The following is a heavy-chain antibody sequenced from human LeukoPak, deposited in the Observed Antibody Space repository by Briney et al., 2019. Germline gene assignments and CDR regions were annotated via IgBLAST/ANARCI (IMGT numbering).Heavy chain of an antibody. Sequence: SETLSLTCTVSGGSISSSSYFWGWIRQPPGKGLEWIGNIHNSGGTHHNPSLKSRVTISVDTSKNQFSLKLSSVTAADTAVYYCATLDHSSSYYYDSSAFYRRGQGTLVTVSS. CDR2: IHNSGGT. CDR3: ATLDHSSSYYYDSSAFYR. CDR1: GGSISSSSYF. D-gene: IGHD3-22*01. V-gene: IGHV4-39*01. J-gene: IGHJ4*02.